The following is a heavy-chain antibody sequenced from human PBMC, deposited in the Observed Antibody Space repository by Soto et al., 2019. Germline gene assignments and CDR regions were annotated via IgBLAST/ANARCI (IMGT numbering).Heavy chain of an antibody. CDR1: GYTFTDYA. CDR3: AKGSQMWTPDY. V-gene: IGHV1-3*04. CDR2: ISTGNGNT. Sequence: VASVKVSCKASGYTFTDYAMHWVRQAPGQRLEWMGWISTGNGNTKYSQKFQGRVTITRDTSATTAYMELSSLRSEDTAVYYCAKGSQMWTPDYRGQGTLVTVSS. J-gene: IGHJ4*02. D-gene: IGHD2-21*01.